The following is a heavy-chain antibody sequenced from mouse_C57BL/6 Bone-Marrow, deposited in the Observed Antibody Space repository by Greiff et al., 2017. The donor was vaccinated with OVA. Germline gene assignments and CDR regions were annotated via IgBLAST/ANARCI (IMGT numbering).Heavy chain of an antibody. D-gene: IGHD2-3*01. J-gene: IGHJ3*01. CDR1: GYTFTDYY. CDR2: INPYNGGT. Sequence: VQLQLSGPVLVKPGASVKMSCKASGYTFTDYYMNWVKQSHGKSLEWIGVINPYNGGTSYNQKFKGKATLTVDKSSSTAYMELNSLTSEDSAVYYCAKKDSDYDGCYEGFAYWGQGTLVTVSA. V-gene: IGHV1-19*01. CDR3: AKKDSDYDGCYEGFAY.